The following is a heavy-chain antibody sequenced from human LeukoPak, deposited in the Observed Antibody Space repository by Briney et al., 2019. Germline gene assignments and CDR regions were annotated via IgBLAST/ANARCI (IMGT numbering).Heavy chain of an antibody. V-gene: IGHV1-69*06. Sequence: SVKVSCKASGGTFSSYAISWVRQAPGQGLEWMGGIIPIFGTANYAQRFQGRVTITADKSTSTAYMELSSLRSEDTAVYYCARGEADYYGSGSYLDYWGQGTLVTVSS. J-gene: IGHJ4*02. D-gene: IGHD3-10*01. CDR3: ARGEADYYGSGSYLDY. CDR2: IIPIFGTA. CDR1: GGTFSSYA.